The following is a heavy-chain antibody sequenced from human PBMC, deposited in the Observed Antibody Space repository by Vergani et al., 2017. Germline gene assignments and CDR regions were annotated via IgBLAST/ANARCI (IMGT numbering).Heavy chain of an antibody. J-gene: IGHJ4*02. V-gene: IGHV4-38-2*01. D-gene: IGHD6-19*01. CDR2: IYHSGST. CDR3: ARLDSSGWYYFDY. Sequence: QVQLQESGPGLVKPSETLSLTCAVSGYSISSGYYWGWIRQPPGEGLEWIGSIYHSGSTYYNPSLKSRVTISVDTSKNQFSLKLSCVTAADTAVYYCARLDSSGWYYFDYWGQGTLVTVSS. CDR1: GYSISSGYY.